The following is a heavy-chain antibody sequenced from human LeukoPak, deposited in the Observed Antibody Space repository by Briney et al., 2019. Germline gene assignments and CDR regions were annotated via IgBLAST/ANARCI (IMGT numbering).Heavy chain of an antibody. Sequence: SGGSLRLSCAASGFTFSNAWMSWVRQAPGKGLEWVAHIKSKTDGSKTDYAAPVKGRFTISRDDSKNTLYLQMNSLKTEDTAVYYCTTDCGGDCYTYYYYYYYMDVWGKGTTVTVSS. CDR2: IKSKTDGSKT. J-gene: IGHJ6*03. CDR3: TTDCGGDCYTYYYYYYYMDV. D-gene: IGHD2-21*01. CDR1: GFTFSNAW. V-gene: IGHV3-15*01.